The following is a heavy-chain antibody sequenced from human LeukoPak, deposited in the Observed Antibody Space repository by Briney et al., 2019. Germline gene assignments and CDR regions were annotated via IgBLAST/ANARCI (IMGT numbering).Heavy chain of an antibody. CDR2: INPNSGDT. D-gene: IGHD2-15*01. CDR1: GYTFTDYY. V-gene: IGHV1-2*02. J-gene: IGHJ4*02. CDR3: AGEYCSGGSCRQGFDY. Sequence: SVKVSCKASGYTFTDYYMHWVRQAPGQGLEWMGWINPNSGDTNHAQNFQGRVTLTRDTSISTAYMELSSLRSDDSAVYYCAGEYCSGGSCRQGFDYWGQGTLVTVSS.